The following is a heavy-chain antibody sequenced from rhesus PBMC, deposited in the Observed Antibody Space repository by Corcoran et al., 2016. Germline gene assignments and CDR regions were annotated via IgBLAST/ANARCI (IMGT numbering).Heavy chain of an antibody. J-gene: IGHJ4*01. V-gene: IGHV4S14*01. CDR3: ARESCSGIYCIGFDY. Sequence: QVQLQESGPGLVKPSETLSLTCAGSGYSISSNYWNWIHQPPGTGLEWIGSSYGSGGTNYLKPSLKSRFPLSVDPAKNQFSLKLSSVAAADTAVYYCARESCSGIYCIGFDYWGQGVLVTVSS. CDR1: GYSISSNY. CDR2: SYGSGGTN. D-gene: IGHD2-27*01.